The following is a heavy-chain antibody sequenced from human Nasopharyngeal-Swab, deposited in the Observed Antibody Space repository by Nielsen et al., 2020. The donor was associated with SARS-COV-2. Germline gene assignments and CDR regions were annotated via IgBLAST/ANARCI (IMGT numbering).Heavy chain of an antibody. J-gene: IGHJ6*02. CDR3: ARDNYDILTGYYYYYYGMDV. CDR2: ISYDGSNK. D-gene: IGHD3-9*01. Sequence: GESLKISCAASGFTFSSYGMHWVRQAPGKGLEWVAVISYDGSNKYYADSVKGRFTISRDNAKNTLYLQMNSLRAEDTAVYYCARDNYDILTGYYYYYYGMDVWGQGTTVTVSS. CDR1: GFTFSSYG. V-gene: IGHV3-30*03.